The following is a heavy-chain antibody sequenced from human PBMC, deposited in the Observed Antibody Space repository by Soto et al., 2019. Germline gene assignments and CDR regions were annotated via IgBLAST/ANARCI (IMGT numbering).Heavy chain of an antibody. J-gene: IGHJ6*02. V-gene: IGHV1-18*01. Sequence: QVRLVQSGAEVKKPGASVKVSCKASGYTFTSYGISWVRQAPGQGLEWMGWISAYNGNTNYAQKLQGRVTMTTDTSTSTAYMELRSLRSDDTAVYYCASGYYYDSSGYYYYGMDVWGQGTTVTVSS. D-gene: IGHD3-22*01. CDR3: ASGYYYDSSGYYYYGMDV. CDR1: GYTFTSYG. CDR2: ISAYNGNT.